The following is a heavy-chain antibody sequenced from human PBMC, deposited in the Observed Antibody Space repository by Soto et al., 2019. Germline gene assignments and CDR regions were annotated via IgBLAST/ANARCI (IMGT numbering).Heavy chain of an antibody. D-gene: IGHD6-13*01. CDR1: GYSFVNYW. CDR2: VYPGDSDT. Sequence: EVQVVQSESEVKKPGESLKISCKVSGYSFVNYWIGWVRQMPGKGLEWMGNVYPGDSDTDYSPSFPGHVTISADKSITTTYLQWSSLQASDTVIYYCARQSLSSSAFDFWGQGTLVIVSS. J-gene: IGHJ4*02. CDR3: ARQSLSSSAFDF. V-gene: IGHV5-51*01.